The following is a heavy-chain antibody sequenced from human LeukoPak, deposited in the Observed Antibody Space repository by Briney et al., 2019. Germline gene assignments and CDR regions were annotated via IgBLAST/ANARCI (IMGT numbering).Heavy chain of an antibody. CDR1: GGSFSGYY. Sequence: SETLSLTCAVYGGSFSGYYWSWIRQPPGKGLEWIGEINHSGSTNYNPSLKSRVTISVDTSKNQFSLKLSSVTAADTAVYYCARGRGYYDSSGPAKYYFDYWGQGTLVTVSS. CDR3: ARGRGYYDSSGPAKYYFDY. D-gene: IGHD3-22*01. J-gene: IGHJ4*02. V-gene: IGHV4-34*01. CDR2: INHSGST.